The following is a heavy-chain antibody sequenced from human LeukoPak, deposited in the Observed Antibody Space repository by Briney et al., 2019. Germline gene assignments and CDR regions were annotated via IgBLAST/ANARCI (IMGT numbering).Heavy chain of an antibody. Sequence: SETLSLTCTVSGGSISPYYWSWIRQPPGKGLEWIGYIYYSGSTNYNPSLKSRVTISVDTSKNQFSLKLSSVTAADTAVYYCARHPADYYGSGSYSWSYYYYYYMDVWGKGTTVTISS. CDR2: IYYSGST. D-gene: IGHD3-10*01. J-gene: IGHJ6*03. V-gene: IGHV4-59*08. CDR3: ARHPADYYGSGSYSWSYYYYYYMDV. CDR1: GGSISPYY.